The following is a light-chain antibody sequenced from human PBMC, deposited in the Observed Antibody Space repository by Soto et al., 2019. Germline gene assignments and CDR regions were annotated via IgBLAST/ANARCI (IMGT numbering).Light chain of an antibody. V-gene: IGKV1-5*03. J-gene: IGKJ4*01. Sequence: DIQMTQSPSSLSASVGDRVTITCRASQTISSWLAWYQQKPGKAPKLLIYKASTLKSGVPSRFSGSGSGTEFTLTISSLQSEDFAVYYCQQYNKWPPVTFGGGTRWIS. CDR1: QTISSW. CDR3: QQYNKWPPVT. CDR2: KAS.